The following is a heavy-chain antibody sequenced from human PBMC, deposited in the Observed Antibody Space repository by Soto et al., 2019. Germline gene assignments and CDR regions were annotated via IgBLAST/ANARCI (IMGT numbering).Heavy chain of an antibody. J-gene: IGHJ4*02. V-gene: IGHV3-15*07. CDR2: IKSKADGGTT. Sequence: GSPRVSCASAEFTCANAWIILVCQAPGKGLEWVCRIKSKADGGTTDYAAPVKGRFTISRDESQNTLYLQMNSLKTEDTAVYYCTSLYYGNWGQGTLVTFPS. CDR1: EFTCANAW. D-gene: IGHD4-17*01. CDR3: TSLYYGN.